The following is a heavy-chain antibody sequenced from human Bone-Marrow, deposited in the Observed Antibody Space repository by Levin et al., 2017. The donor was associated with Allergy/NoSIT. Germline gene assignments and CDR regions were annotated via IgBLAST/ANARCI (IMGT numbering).Heavy chain of an antibody. CDR2: ISWDGGNT. Sequence: GGSLRLSCAASGFNLDDYAMHWVRQVPGKGLEWVSLISWDGGNTYYAASVKGRFAISRDKGKQSLYLQMNSLRVEDSALYYCARDVVTSSWSNDPSNYYFYSVDVWGQGTPVAVSS. J-gene: IGHJ6*02. V-gene: IGHV3-43D*04. CDR1: GFNLDDYA. CDR3: ARDVVTSSWSNDPSNYYFYSVDV. D-gene: IGHD6-13*01.